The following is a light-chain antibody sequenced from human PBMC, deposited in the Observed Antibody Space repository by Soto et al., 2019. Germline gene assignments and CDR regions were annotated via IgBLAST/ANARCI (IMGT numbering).Light chain of an antibody. V-gene: IGKV1-27*01. CDR2: AAS. Sequence: DIQMTQSPSSLSASVGDSLTITCRTSEVISNFLAWYQHKPGKVPKLLIYAASTLQSGVPSRFSGSGSGTDFTLTISSPQPEDVATYYCQKYNSAPSLTFGGGTKVEIK. CDR1: EVISNF. J-gene: IGKJ4*01. CDR3: QKYNSAPSLT.